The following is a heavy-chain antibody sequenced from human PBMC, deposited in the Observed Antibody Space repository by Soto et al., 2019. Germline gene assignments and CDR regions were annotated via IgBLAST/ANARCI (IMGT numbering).Heavy chain of an antibody. CDR2: IYYSGST. J-gene: IGHJ4*02. Sequence: SETLSLTCTVSGGSISSYYWSWIRQPPGKGLEWIGYIYYSGSTNYNPSLKSRVTISVDTSKNQFSLKLSSVTAADTAVYYCARGFPYPAVLDYWGQGTLVTVSS. CDR1: GGSISSYY. CDR3: ARGFPYPAVLDY. V-gene: IGHV4-59*01. D-gene: IGHD6-13*01.